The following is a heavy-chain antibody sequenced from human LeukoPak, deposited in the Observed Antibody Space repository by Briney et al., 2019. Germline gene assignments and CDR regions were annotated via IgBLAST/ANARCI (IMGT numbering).Heavy chain of an antibody. CDR2: ISGSGDST. V-gene: IGHV3-23*01. Sequence: GGSLRLSCAASGFTFSSYAMSWVRQAPGKGLEWVSAISGSGDSTYYVDSVKGRFTISRDNSKNTLYLQMNSLKAEDTAIYYCAKAQSYGYSDYWGQGTLVAVSS. J-gene: IGHJ4*02. CDR3: AKAQSYGYSDY. CDR1: GFTFSSYA. D-gene: IGHD3-16*01.